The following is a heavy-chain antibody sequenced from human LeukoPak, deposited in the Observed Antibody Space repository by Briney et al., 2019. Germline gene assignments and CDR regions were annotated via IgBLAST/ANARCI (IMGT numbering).Heavy chain of an antibody. CDR1: GFTVSSNY. D-gene: IGHD3-10*02. J-gene: IGHJ6*03. CDR2: IYSGGST. V-gene: IGHV3-66*01. Sequence: GGSLRLSCAASGFTVSSNYMSWVRQAPGKGPEWVSVIYSGGSTYYADSVKGRFTISRDNSKNTLYLQMNSLRAEDTAVYYCARDSYGQWSGYYHYMDVWGKGTTVTVSS. CDR3: ARDSYGQWSGYYHYMDV.